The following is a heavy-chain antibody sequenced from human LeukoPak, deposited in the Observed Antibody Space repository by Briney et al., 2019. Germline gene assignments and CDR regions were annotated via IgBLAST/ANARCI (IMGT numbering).Heavy chain of an antibody. J-gene: IGHJ5*02. CDR3: ARGGYYGSGNDFRFDP. CDR2: ISYSGTT. Sequence: SDTLSLTCTVSGGSISNRNYYWGWIRQPPGKGLEWIGSISYSGTTYYNPSLKSRVTISVDTSKNQFSLKLSSVTAADTAVYYCARGGYYGSGNDFRFDPWGQGTLVTVSS. V-gene: IGHV4-39*07. D-gene: IGHD3-10*01. CDR1: GGSISNRNYY.